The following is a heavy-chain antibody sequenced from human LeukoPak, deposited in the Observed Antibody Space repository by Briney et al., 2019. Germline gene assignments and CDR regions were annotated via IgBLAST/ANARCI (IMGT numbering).Heavy chain of an antibody. J-gene: IGHJ6*03. D-gene: IGHD6-13*01. CDR3: ASRSSSWYGYYYYMDV. Sequence: SVKVSCKASGGTFSSYAISWVRQAPGQGLEWMGGIIPIFGTANYAQKFQGRVTITADKSTSTAYMELSSLRSEDTAVYYCASRSSSWYGYYYYMDVWGKGTTVTVSS. CDR1: GGTFSSYA. V-gene: IGHV1-69*06. CDR2: IIPIFGTA.